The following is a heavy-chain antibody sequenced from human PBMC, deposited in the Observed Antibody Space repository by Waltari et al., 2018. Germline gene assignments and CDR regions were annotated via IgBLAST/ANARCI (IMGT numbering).Heavy chain of an antibody. Sequence: QVQLQESGPGVLKPSETLSLPCAVSGGSVSNFYWSWIRRPAGKGLAWIGRFHISGSTSYNPTLASRVTLSLDTSKNQFSLRLKSVTAADTATYYCAAEPYSYGYFNYWGQGTLVTVSA. CDR1: GGSVSNFY. CDR3: AAEPYSYGYFNY. V-gene: IGHV4-4*07. D-gene: IGHD5-18*01. J-gene: IGHJ4*02. CDR2: FHISGST.